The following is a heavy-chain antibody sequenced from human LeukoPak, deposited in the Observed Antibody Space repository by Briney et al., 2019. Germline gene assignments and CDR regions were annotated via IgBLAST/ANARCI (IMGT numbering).Heavy chain of an antibody. CDR3: ARAVALTLPYYYYGTDV. Sequence: ASVKVSCKASGYTFTNYYMHWVRQAPGQGLEWMGWINPNSGGTNYAQKFQGRVTMTRDTSISTAYMELSRLRSDDTAVYYCARAVALTLPYYYYGTDVWGQGTTVTVSS. J-gene: IGHJ6*02. CDR2: INPNSGGT. D-gene: IGHD6-19*01. V-gene: IGHV1-2*02. CDR1: GYTFTNYY.